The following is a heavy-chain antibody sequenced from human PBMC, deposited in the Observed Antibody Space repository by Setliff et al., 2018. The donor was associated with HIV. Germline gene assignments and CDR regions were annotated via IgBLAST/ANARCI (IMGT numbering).Heavy chain of an antibody. CDR3: ARGPSGGGFYYMDV. CDR1: GASVNSNNYY. V-gene: IGHV4-39*07. J-gene: IGHJ6*03. Sequence: SETLSLTCTVSGASVNSNNYYWGWIRQPPGKGLEWIASIYYSGSATYNPSLKSRVSISVDRSTNRFSLMLHSVTAADTAVYYCARGPSGGGFYYMDVWGKGTTVTV. D-gene: IGHD2-15*01. CDR2: IYYSGSA.